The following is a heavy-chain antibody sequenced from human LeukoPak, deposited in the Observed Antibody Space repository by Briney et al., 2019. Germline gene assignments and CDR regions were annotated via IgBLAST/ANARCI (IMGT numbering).Heavy chain of an antibody. CDR1: GFTFSSYG. J-gene: IGHJ5*02. V-gene: IGHV3-30*18. Sequence: PGGSLRLSCAASGFTFSSYGMHWVRQAPGKGLEWVAVISYDGSNKYYADSVKGRFTISRDNSKNTLYLQMNSLRAEDTAMYYCAKELRGYSYGLRNNWFDPWGQGTLVTVSS. CDR3: AKELRGYSYGLRNNWFDP. CDR2: ISYDGSNK. D-gene: IGHD5-18*01.